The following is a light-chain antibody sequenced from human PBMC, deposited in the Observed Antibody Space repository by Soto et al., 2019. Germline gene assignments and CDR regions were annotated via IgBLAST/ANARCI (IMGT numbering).Light chain of an antibody. J-gene: IGKJ2*01. CDR2: GAS. V-gene: IGKV3-15*01. Sequence: EILMTQSPATLSVSPGERATLSCRASQRVSSNLAWYQQKPGQAPRLLISGASTRATGIPARFSGIGSGTEFTLTISSLQSEDFAVYYCQQYNNWPPTFGQGTKLEIK. CDR3: QQYNNWPPT. CDR1: QRVSSN.